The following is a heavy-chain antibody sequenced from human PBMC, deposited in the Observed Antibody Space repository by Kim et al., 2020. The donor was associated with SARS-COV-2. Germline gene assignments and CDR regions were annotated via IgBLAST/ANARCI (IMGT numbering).Heavy chain of an antibody. J-gene: IGHJ4*02. D-gene: IGHD3-3*01. CDR1: GGSISSSSYY. Sequence: SETLSLTCTVSGGSISSSSYYWGWIRQPPGKGLEWIGSIYYSGSTYYNPSLKSRVTISVDTSKNQFSLKLSSVTAADTAVYYCASLRSRFLRYFDYWGQGTLVTVSS. CDR3: ASLRSRFLRYFDY. V-gene: IGHV4-39*01. CDR2: IYYSGST.